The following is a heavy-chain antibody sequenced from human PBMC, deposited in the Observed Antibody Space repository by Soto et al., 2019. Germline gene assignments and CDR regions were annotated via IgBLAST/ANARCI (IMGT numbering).Heavy chain of an antibody. CDR2: ISGSGGST. CDR1: GFTFSSYA. V-gene: IGHV3-23*01. Sequence: EVQLLESGGGLVQPGGSLRLSCAASGFTFSSYAMSWVRQAPGKGLEWISAISGSGGSTYYAYSVKGRFNISRDTSKNTLYLQMNSLSAEDTAVYYCAKDGLAMVRGVNADYYYGMDVWGQGTTVTVSS. J-gene: IGHJ6*02. CDR3: AKDGLAMVRGVNADYYYGMDV. D-gene: IGHD3-10*01.